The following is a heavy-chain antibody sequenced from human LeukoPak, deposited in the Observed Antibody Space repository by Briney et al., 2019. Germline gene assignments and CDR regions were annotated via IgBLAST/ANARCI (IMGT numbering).Heavy chain of an antibody. CDR3: AREPTTLSPPG. Sequence: VVSVRLSCAASGFTFSSYSMNWVRQAPGKGLEWVSSISSSGAYIFYADSVKGRFTISRDNAKNSLYLQMNSLRAEDTAVYYCAREPTTLSPPGWGQGTLDTLSS. V-gene: IGHV3-21*01. CDR2: ISSSGAYI. J-gene: IGHJ4*02. CDR1: GFTFSSYS. D-gene: IGHD4-11*01.